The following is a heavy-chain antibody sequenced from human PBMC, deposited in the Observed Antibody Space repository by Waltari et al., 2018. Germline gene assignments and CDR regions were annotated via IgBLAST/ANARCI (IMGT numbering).Heavy chain of an antibody. Sequence: QVQLVQSGAEVKKPGASVKVSCKTSGYTFGAYYIHWWRQAPGQSPEWMGWINPNNGNTKYAQKFQDRVTITRDKSVSTVYMELSSLKSDDTAIFYCARDPIIAGVFFDMWGQGTMVTVSS. CDR2: INPNNGNT. V-gene: IGHV1-2*02. J-gene: IGHJ3*02. D-gene: IGHD1-26*01. CDR3: ARDPIIAGVFFDM. CDR1: GYTFGAYY.